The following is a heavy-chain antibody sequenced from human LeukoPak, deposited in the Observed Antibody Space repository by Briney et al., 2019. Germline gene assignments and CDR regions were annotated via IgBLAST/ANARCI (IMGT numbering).Heavy chain of an antibody. D-gene: IGHD4-23*01. CDR2: IIPIFGTT. Sequence: GSSVKVSCKASGGTFSSYAISWVRQAPGQGLEWMGGIIPIFGTTNYAQKFQGRVTITADKSTSTAYMELSSLRSEDTAVYYCARESPPTVVTHRFDYWGQGTLVTVSS. J-gene: IGHJ4*02. CDR1: GGTFSSYA. V-gene: IGHV1-69*06. CDR3: ARESPPTVVTHRFDY.